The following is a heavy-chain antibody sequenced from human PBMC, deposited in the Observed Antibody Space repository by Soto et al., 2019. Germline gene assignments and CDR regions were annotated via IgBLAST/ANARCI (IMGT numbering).Heavy chain of an antibody. CDR1: GGPVASANHY. J-gene: IGHJ1*01. V-gene: IGHV4-30-4*01. CDR2: IYYGERT. Sequence: VLVQETGAGLVKPSQTLTHSCNASGGPVASANHYWNGIRQPPGKGLEWIGYIYYGERTYYNPSLKSRATISVTTAQRRFSLRLTYVTAADTAVYDCARYMVSAMTTRMFDHWGQGTLVTVSS. CDR3: ARYMVSAMTTRMFDH. D-gene: IGHD4-17*01.